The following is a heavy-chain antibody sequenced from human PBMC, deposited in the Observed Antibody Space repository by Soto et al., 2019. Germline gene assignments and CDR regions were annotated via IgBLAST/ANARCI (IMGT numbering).Heavy chain of an antibody. CDR2: VYYTGST. V-gene: IGHV4-59*01. CDR1: GGSISGSY. Sequence: PSETLSLTCSVSGGSISGSYWSWIRQSPVKGLEWLGYVYYTGSTNYSPSLRRRVSISVDTSKNEFSLRLSSVTAADTAVYFCARSVAVPGAQIDHLRQRTQVT. J-gene: IGHJ4*02. CDR3: ARSVAVPGAQIDH. D-gene: IGHD6-19*01.